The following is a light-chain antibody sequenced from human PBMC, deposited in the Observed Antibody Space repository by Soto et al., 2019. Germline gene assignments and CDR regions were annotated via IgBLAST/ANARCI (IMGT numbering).Light chain of an antibody. CDR3: QQAYTTPFT. J-gene: IGKJ3*01. Sequence: DIQMTQSPSSLSASVGDRVTITCRASQSINRYINWYQQKSGKAPKLLINAASSLQSGVPSRLSGSGSGTDFTLTISNLQPEDFATYYCQQAYTTPFTFGPGTRWIA. CDR2: AAS. CDR1: QSINRY. V-gene: IGKV1-39*01.